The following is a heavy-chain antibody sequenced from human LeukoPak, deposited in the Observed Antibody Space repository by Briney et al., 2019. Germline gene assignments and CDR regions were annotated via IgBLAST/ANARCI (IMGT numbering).Heavy chain of an antibody. CDR1: GFTFSSYA. V-gene: IGHV3-33*08. CDR2: IWYDGSNK. Sequence: EGSLGLSCAASGFTFSSYAMSWVRQAPGKGLEWVAVIWYDGSNKYYADSVKGRFTISRDNSKNTLYLQMGSLRAEDMAVYYCATDMTTVTTGLPLGYFDYWGQGTLVTVSS. CDR3: ATDMTTVTTGLPLGYFDY. J-gene: IGHJ4*02. D-gene: IGHD4-11*01.